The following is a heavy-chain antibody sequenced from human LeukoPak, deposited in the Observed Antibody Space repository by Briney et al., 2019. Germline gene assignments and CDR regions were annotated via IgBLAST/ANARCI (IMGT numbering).Heavy chain of an antibody. D-gene: IGHD4-17*01. CDR1: GLTFSDYA. Sequence: GGSLRLSCAASGLTFSDYAMTWVRQAPGKGLEWASSITGGGGGTSYGDSVKGRFTVYRDNSKNTSYLQMNSLRAEDTAIYYCAKDPNGDYVGAFDSWGQGTLVTVSS. CDR3: AKDPNGDYVGAFDS. V-gene: IGHV3-23*01. CDR2: ITGGGGGT. J-gene: IGHJ3*01.